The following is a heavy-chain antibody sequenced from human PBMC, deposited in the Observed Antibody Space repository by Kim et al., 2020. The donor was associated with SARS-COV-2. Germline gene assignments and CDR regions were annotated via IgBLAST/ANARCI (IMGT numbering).Heavy chain of an antibody. D-gene: IGHD2-2*01. CDR3: TTGLGVVVPAALPFDY. CDR2: IKSKTDGGTT. J-gene: IGHJ4*02. Sequence: GGSLRLSCAASGFTFSNAWMSWVRQAPGKGLEWVGRIKSKTDGGTTDYAAPVKGRFTISRDDSKNTLYLQMNSLKTEDTAVYYCTTGLGVVVPAALPFDYWGQGTLVTVSS. CDR1: GFTFSNAW. V-gene: IGHV3-15*01.